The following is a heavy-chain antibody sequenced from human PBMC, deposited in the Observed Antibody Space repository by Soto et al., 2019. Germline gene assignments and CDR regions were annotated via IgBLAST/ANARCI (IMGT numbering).Heavy chain of an antibody. D-gene: IGHD3-16*01. V-gene: IGHV4-39*01. CDR1: GGSISSSNYY. J-gene: IGHJ3*02. CDR2: IYYSGST. CDR3: ASPTLGAFDI. Sequence: QLQLQESGPGLVKPSETLSLTCTVSGGSISSSNYYWGWIRQPPGKGLEWIGSIYYSGSTSYNSSLKSRVTISVDTSKNQFSLRLRSVTAADTAVYYCASPTLGAFDIWGQGTMVAVS.